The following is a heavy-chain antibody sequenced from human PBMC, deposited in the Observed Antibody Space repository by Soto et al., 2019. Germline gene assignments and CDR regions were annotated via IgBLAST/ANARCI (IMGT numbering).Heavy chain of an antibody. V-gene: IGHV3-23*01. Sequence: GGSLRLSCAASGFTFSNYAMSWVRQAPGKGLEWVSVISGSGGNTNYADSVKGRFTISRDNSKNTLYLQMNSLRAEDTAVYFCAKDLASLVGDSLDVWGQGTTVTVSS. CDR1: GFTFSNYA. J-gene: IGHJ6*02. CDR2: ISGSGGNT. CDR3: AKDLASLVGDSLDV. D-gene: IGHD3-10*01.